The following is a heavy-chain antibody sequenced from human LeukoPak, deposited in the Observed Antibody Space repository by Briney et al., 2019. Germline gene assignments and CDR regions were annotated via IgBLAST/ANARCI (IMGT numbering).Heavy chain of an antibody. CDR2: TSDRGDYT. J-gene: IGHJ4*02. CDR1: GFTFSTYS. Sequence: GGSLRLSCAASGFTFSTYSMNWVRQAPGKGLEWVSGTSDRGDYTYYADSVKGRFTISRDNSKNTLYLQMNSLRAEDTALYFCAKKAQYNGNYPLDYWGQGTLVTVSS. D-gene: IGHD1-26*01. CDR3: AKKAQYNGNYPLDY. V-gene: IGHV3-23*01.